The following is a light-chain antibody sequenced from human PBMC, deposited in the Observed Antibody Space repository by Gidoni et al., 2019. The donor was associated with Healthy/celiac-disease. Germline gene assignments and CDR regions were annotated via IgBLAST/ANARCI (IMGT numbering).Light chain of an antibody. Sequence: ELVLTQSPATLSLSPGERAPLSCRASQSVSSYLAWYQQKPGQAPRLLIYDASNRATGSPARFSGSGSGTDFTLTISSLEPEDFAVYYCQQRSNWPRTFGQGTKVEIK. CDR3: QQRSNWPRT. CDR1: QSVSSY. J-gene: IGKJ1*01. V-gene: IGKV3-11*01. CDR2: DAS.